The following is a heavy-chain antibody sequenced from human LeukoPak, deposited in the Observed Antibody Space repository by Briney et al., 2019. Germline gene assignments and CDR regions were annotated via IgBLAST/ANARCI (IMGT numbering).Heavy chain of an antibody. V-gene: IGHV4-39*01. CDR3: ARQDTTNWYFDL. J-gene: IGHJ2*01. Sequence: SETLSLTCTVSGGSISSSSDYWGWIRQPPGKGLEWIGSIYYSGSTYYNPSLKSRVTISVDTSKNQFSLKLSSVTAADTAVYYCARQDTTNWYFDLWGRGTLVTVSS. CDR1: GGSISSSSDY. CDR2: IYYSGST. D-gene: IGHD1-1*01.